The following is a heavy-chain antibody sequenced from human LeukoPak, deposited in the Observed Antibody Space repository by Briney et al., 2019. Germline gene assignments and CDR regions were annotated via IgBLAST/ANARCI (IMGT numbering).Heavy chain of an antibody. CDR1: GFRFSDYS. CDR2: ISSSDSTT. Sequence: GGSLRLSCEASGFRFSDYSMNWVRQTPGKGLQWISYISSSDSTTYYTYSVRGRFTISRDNAKSSLYLLMNSLRDEDTGIYYCARNTIFHPWGQGTLVTVSS. CDR3: ARNTIFHP. V-gene: IGHV3-48*02. D-gene: IGHD3-9*01. J-gene: IGHJ5*02.